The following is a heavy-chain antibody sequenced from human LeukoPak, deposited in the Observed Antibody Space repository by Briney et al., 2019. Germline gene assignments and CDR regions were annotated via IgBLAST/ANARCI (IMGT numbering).Heavy chain of an antibody. CDR1: GGSFSGYY. Sequence: PSETLSLTCAVYGGSFSGYYWSWIRQPPGKGLEWIGEINHSGSTNYNPSLKSRVTISVDTSKNQFSLKLSPVTAADTAVYYCAGSPGDWFDPWGQGTLVTVSS. D-gene: IGHD2-15*01. CDR3: AGSPGDWFDP. J-gene: IGHJ5*02. V-gene: IGHV4-34*01. CDR2: INHSGST.